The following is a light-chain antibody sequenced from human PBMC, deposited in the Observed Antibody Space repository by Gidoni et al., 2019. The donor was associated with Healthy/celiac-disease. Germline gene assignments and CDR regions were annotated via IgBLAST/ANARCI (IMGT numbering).Light chain of an antibody. CDR3: QSYDSSLSARV. CDR2: GNS. J-gene: IGLJ3*02. Sequence: QSVLTQPPSVSGAPGQRVTISCTGSSSNIGAGNDVHWYQQLPATAPKLLIYGNSNRPSVVPDRFSGSKSGTSASLAITGLQAEDEADDYCQSYDSSLSARVFGGGTKLTVL. V-gene: IGLV1-40*01. CDR1: SSNIGAGND.